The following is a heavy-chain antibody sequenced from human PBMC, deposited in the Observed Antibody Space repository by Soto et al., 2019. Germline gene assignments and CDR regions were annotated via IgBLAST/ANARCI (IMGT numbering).Heavy chain of an antibody. CDR2: TYYRSKWYN. CDR1: GDSFSLNSAT. Sequence: SQTLSLTCVISGDSFSLNSATWHWIRQSPSRGLEWLGRTYYRSKWYNDYAVSVKGRITINPDTFNNQLSLQLNSVTPDDTAVYYCARLIGNSWLDSWGQGTLVTVSS. J-gene: IGHJ5*01. CDR3: ARLIGNSWLDS. V-gene: IGHV6-1*01. D-gene: IGHD2-8*01.